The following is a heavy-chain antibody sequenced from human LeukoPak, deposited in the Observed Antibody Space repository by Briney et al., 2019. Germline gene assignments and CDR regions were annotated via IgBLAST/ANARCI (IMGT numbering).Heavy chain of an antibody. CDR3: AKGWGSTSFQFDY. J-gene: IGHJ4*02. D-gene: IGHD2-2*01. CDR2: IRYDGSNK. V-gene: IGHV3-30*02. CDR1: GFTFSSYG. Sequence: GGSLRLSCAASGFTFSSYGMHWVRQAPGKGLEWVAFIRYDGSNKYYADSVKGRFTISRDNSKNTLYLQMNSLRAEDTAVYYCAKGWGSTSFQFDYWGQGTLVTVSS.